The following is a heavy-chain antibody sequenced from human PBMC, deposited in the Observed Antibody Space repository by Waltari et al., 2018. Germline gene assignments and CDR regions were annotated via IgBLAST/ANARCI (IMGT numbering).Heavy chain of an antibody. CDR3: AKDGGWYYLES. V-gene: IGHV1-3*01. CDR1: GYTFTTYP. J-gene: IGHJ4*02. Sequence: QVQLAQSGAEVKKPGASVKVSCKASGYTFTTYPIHWVRQAPGQGLVWMGWINAGNGNTKYSHNFQGRLTITRDTSATTAYMELSSLTSEDTALYYCAKDGGWYYLESWGQGTLVTVSS. D-gene: IGHD6-19*01. CDR2: INAGNGNT.